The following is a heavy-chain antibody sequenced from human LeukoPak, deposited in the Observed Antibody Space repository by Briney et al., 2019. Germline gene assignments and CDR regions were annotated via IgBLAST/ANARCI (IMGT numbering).Heavy chain of an antibody. V-gene: IGHV3-30*18. J-gene: IGHJ4*02. D-gene: IGHD2-2*01. CDR3: AKLGCSSTRCYINY. CDR1: GFSFSAYG. Sequence: GRSLRLSCAASGFSFSAYGMRWVRQAPGKGLEWVAVISYDGSDPYYADSVKGRFTVSRDNSKNTLYLQMNSLRAGDTAVYYCAKLGCSSTRCYINYWGQGTLVTVSS. CDR2: ISYDGSDP.